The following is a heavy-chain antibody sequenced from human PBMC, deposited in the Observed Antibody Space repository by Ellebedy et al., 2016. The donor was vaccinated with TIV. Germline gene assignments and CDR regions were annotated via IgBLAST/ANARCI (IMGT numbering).Heavy chain of an antibody. D-gene: IGHD6-6*01. Sequence: GESLKISXAASGFTFSSYGMHWVRQAPGKGLEWVAVISYDGSNKYYADSVKGRFTISRDNSKNTLYLQMNSLRAEDTAVYYCARDIYSSSPDGDYWGQGTLVTVSS. CDR2: ISYDGSNK. J-gene: IGHJ4*02. V-gene: IGHV3-30*03. CDR3: ARDIYSSSPDGDY. CDR1: GFTFSSYG.